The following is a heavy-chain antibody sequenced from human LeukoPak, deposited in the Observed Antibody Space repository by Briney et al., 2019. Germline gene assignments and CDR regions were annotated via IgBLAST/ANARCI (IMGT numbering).Heavy chain of an antibody. CDR2: IYTSGST. CDR3: AAFLSGTYWYFDY. J-gene: IGHJ4*02. Sequence: SETLALTCSVSGYSISSYYWSWIRQPAGKRVEWIVHIYTSGSTTYYDSGSTDYNPSLKRRVTISLDRSKNQFSLKLSSVTAADTAVYYCAAFLSGTYWYFDYWGQGALVTVSS. V-gene: IGHV4-4*07. CDR1: GYSISSYY. D-gene: IGHD1-26*01.